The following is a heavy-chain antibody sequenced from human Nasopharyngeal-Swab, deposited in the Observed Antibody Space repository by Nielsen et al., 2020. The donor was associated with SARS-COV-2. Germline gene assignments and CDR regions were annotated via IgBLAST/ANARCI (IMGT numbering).Heavy chain of an antibody. D-gene: IGHD6-6*01. V-gene: IGHV3-23*01. CDR2: ISGSGAST. J-gene: IGHJ4*03. CDR1: GFAFSSYA. Sequence: GESLKISCAASGFAFSSYAMSWVRQAPGRGLEWVSTISGSGASTYYAASVKGRFTMSRDNSKNTLYLQMNSLRGEDTAVYYCAKADTSSSFDSWGQGTTVTVSS. CDR3: AKADTSSSFDS.